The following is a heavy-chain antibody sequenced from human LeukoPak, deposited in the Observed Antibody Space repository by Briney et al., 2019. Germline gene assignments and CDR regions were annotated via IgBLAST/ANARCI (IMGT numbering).Heavy chain of an antibody. Sequence: GGSLRLSCAASGSTFSSYSMNWVRQAPGKGLEWVSSICSSSDHIAYADSVKGRFTISRDNSKNTLYLQMNSLRAEDTAVYYCARDGDDGDWLVDYWGQGTLVAVSS. D-gene: IGHD3-9*01. V-gene: IGHV3-21*04. CDR2: ICSSSDHI. J-gene: IGHJ4*02. CDR1: GSTFSSYS. CDR3: ARDGDDGDWLVDY.